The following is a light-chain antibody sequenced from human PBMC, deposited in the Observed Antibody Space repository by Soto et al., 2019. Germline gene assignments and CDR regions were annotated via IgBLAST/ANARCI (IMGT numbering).Light chain of an antibody. CDR3: QHYNSYSEA. Sequence: DIQMTQSPSSLSASVGDRVTITCRASQSTSSYLNWYQQKPGKAPKLLIYAASSLQSGVPSRFSGSGSGTDFTLTISSLQPDDFATYYCQHYNSYSEAFGQGTKVDIK. CDR1: QSTSSY. V-gene: IGKV1-39*01. J-gene: IGKJ1*01. CDR2: AAS.